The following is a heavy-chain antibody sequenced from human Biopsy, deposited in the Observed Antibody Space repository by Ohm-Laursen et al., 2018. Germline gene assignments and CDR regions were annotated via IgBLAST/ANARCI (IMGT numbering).Heavy chain of an antibody. CDR2: NIPILGTG. V-gene: IGHV1-69*06. Sequence: SSVKVSCKAPGGTFSNYGVNWVRQAPGQGLEWLGGNIPILGTGNYAQKFQDRVTVAADISTSTATMELRSLRSDDTAVYYCATKLTGYFHHWGQGTLVIVSS. CDR1: GGTFSNYG. D-gene: IGHD3-9*01. CDR3: ATKLTGYFHH. J-gene: IGHJ1*01.